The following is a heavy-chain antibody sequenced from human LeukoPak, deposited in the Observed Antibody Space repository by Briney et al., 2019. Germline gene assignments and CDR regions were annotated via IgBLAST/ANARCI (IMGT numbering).Heavy chain of an antibody. J-gene: IGHJ5*02. CDR2: ISYDGINK. Sequence: LKWAAVISYDGINKYYSDSVKGRFTISRDNSKNPLYLQMNSLRVVVSAEYYCTKKSPDYIRLEPWGQGTLDTVSS. D-gene: IGHD4/OR15-4a*01. V-gene: IGHV3-30*18. CDR3: TKKSPDYIRLEP.